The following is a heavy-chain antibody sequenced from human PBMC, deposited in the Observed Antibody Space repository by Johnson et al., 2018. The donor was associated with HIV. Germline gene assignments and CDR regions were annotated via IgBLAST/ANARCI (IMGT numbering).Heavy chain of an antibody. CDR3: ASETGESGAFDI. V-gene: IGHV3-30*19. Sequence: QVQLVESGGGVVQPGRSLRLSCAASGFNFSTYGMHWVRRAPGKGLEWVAVISYDGSNKYYADSVKGRFTISRDNSKNTLYLQMNSLRAEDTAVYYCASETGESGAFDIWGQGTMVTVSS. CDR1: GFNFSTYG. J-gene: IGHJ3*02. CDR2: ISYDGSNK. D-gene: IGHD7-27*01.